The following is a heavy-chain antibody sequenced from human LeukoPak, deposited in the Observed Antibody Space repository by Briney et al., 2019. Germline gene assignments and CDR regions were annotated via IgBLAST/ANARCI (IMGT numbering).Heavy chain of an antibody. D-gene: IGHD4-17*01. CDR1: GFTFSNYS. CDR3: ARGLHTVSF. V-gene: IGHV3-21*01. Sequence: GGSLRLSCAASGFTFSNYSMNWVRQAPGKGLKWVSSIGTTGSYIFYADSVKGRFTISRDNSKNTLYLQMNSLRAEDTAVYYCARGLHTVSFWGQGTLVTVSS. J-gene: IGHJ4*02. CDR2: IGTTGSYI.